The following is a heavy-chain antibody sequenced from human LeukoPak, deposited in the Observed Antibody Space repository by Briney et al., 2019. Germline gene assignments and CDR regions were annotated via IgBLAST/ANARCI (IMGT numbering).Heavy chain of an antibody. V-gene: IGHV4-59*08. D-gene: IGHD2-15*01. Sequence: SETLSLTCTVSGGSISSYYWSWIRQPPGKGLEWIGYIYYSGSTNYNPSLKSRVTISVDTSKNQFSLKLSSVTAADTAVYYCARTPCSGGSCYSRLYFDYWGQGTLVTVSS. CDR1: GGSISSYY. CDR3: ARTPCSGGSCYSRLYFDY. J-gene: IGHJ4*02. CDR2: IYYSGST.